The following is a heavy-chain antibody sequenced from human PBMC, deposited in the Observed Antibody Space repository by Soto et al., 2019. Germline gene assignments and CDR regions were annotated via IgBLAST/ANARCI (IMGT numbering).Heavy chain of an antibody. D-gene: IGHD3-9*01. V-gene: IGHV3-23*01. CDR1: GFTFSSYA. CDR3: AKELETGPRTYYDIVTGPKSYYYYGMDV. Sequence: EVQLLESGGGLVQPGGSLRLSCAASGFTFSSYAMSWVRQAPGKGLEWVSAISGSGGSTYYADSVKGRFTISRDNSRNTLYLQMNSLRAEDTAVYYCAKELETGPRTYYDIVTGPKSYYYYGMDVLGQGTTVTVSS. CDR2: ISGSGGST. J-gene: IGHJ6*02.